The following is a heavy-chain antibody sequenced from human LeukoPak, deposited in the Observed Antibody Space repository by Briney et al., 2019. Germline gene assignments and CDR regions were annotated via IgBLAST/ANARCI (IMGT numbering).Heavy chain of an antibody. J-gene: IGHJ4*02. V-gene: IGHV4-59*12. CDR1: GGSISSYY. CDR3: ARSGSGYLRYYFDY. CDR2: IYYSGST. Sequence: SETLSLTCTVSGGSISSYYWSWIRQHPGKGLEWIGYIYYSGSTNYNPSLKSRVTISVDTSKNHFSLKLSSVTAADTAVYYCARSGSGYLRYYFDYWGQGTLVTVSS. D-gene: IGHD5-12*01.